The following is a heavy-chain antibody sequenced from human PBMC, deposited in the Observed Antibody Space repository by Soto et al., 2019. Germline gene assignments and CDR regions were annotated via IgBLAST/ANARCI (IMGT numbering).Heavy chain of an antibody. CDR2: INPILSMS. Sequence: QVQLVQSGAEVKRPGSSVMVSCKASGDTFAFYSINWVRQARGLGLEWMGRINPILSMSNYAQRFQGRVTMTADKSTSTAYMVLNSLRSEDTAIYYCATSYGSGYRAFDYWRQGALVTVSS. V-gene: IGHV1-69*02. CDR3: ATSYGSGYRAFDY. D-gene: IGHD3-10*01. CDR1: GDTFAFYS. J-gene: IGHJ4*02.